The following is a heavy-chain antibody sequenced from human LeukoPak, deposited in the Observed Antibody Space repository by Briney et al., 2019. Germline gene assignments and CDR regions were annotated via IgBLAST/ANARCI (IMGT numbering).Heavy chain of an antibody. CDR1: GYTFTGFY. J-gene: IGHJ4*02. D-gene: IGHD4-17*01. CDR2: ISTYNGNT. CDR3: ARGDDYGDYWGLY. Sequence: ASVKVSCKASGYTFTGFYIHWVRQAPGQGLEWMGWISTYNGNTNYAQKLQGRVTMTTDTSTSTAYMELRSLISDDAAVYYCARGDDYGDYWGLYWGQGTLVTVSS. V-gene: IGHV1-18*04.